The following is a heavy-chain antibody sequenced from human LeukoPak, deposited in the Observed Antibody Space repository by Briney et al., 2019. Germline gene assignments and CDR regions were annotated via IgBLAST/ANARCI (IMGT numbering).Heavy chain of an antibody. CDR1: GHSFAGYY. CDR2: INPNSGGT. V-gene: IGHV1-2*02. CDR3: VHASSLTGESGLGH. J-gene: IGHJ4*02. Sequence: ASVKVSCKAFGHSFAGYYIHWVRQAPGQGLEWMGWINPNSGGTNSAQKFQGRVSVTRDTSISTTYMEMSRLTYDDTAVYYCVHASSLTGESGLGHWGQGTLVTVSP. D-gene: IGHD7-27*01.